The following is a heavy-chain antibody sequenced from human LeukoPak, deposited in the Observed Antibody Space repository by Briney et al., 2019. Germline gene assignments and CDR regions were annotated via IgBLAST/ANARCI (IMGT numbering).Heavy chain of an antibody. D-gene: IGHD3-16*02. CDR2: ISVHNGNT. J-gene: IGHJ4*02. Sequence: GASVTVSCKASGYTFSSYGISWVRQAPGQGLEWMGWISVHNGNTEYAQKFQGRVIMTTDTFTSTAYMELRSLRSDDTAVYYCARDQYDSVWGSHRPYFDYWGQGTLVTVSS. CDR1: GYTFSSYG. V-gene: IGHV1-18*01. CDR3: ARDQYDSVWGSHRPYFDY.